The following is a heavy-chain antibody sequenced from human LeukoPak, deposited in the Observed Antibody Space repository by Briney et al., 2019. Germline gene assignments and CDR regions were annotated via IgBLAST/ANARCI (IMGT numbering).Heavy chain of an antibody. V-gene: IGHV3-21*01. CDR2: ISSSSSYI. CDR3: ARGGASGGWYQGWFDP. Sequence: GGSLRLSCAASGFTFSSYSMSWVRQAPGKGLEWVSSISSSSSYIYYADSVKGRFTISRDNAKNSLYLQMNSLRAQNTAVYYCARGGASGGWYQGWFDPWGQGTLVTVSS. CDR1: GFTFSSYS. D-gene: IGHD6-19*01. J-gene: IGHJ5*02.